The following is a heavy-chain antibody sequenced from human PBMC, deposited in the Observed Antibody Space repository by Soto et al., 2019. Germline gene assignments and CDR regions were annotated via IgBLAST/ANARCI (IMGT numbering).Heavy chain of an antibody. Sequence: EVQLVESGGGLVQPGGSLRLSCAASGFTFSSYSMNWVRQAPGKGLEWVSYISSSSSTIYYADSVKGRFTISRDNAKNSLYLQMNSLRDEDTAVYYCARGADYDSSGIRLNWFDPWGQGTLVTVSS. CDR2: ISSSSSTI. J-gene: IGHJ5*02. D-gene: IGHD3-22*01. CDR3: ARGADYDSSGIRLNWFDP. CDR1: GFTFSSYS. V-gene: IGHV3-48*02.